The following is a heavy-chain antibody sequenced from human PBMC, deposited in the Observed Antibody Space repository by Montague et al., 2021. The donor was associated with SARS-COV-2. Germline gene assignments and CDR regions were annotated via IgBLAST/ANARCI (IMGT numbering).Heavy chain of an antibody. V-gene: IGHV4-31*03. Sequence: TLSLTCTVSGGSISSGGYYWSWIRQHPGKGLEWIGYIYYSGSTYYNPSLKSRVTISVDTSKNQFSLKLSSVTAADTAVYYCARVSVELATTGDYYYYGMDVWGQGTTVTVSS. CDR3: ARVSVELATTGDYYYYGMDV. D-gene: IGHD5-24*01. CDR2: IYYSGST. J-gene: IGHJ6*02. CDR1: GGSISSGGYY.